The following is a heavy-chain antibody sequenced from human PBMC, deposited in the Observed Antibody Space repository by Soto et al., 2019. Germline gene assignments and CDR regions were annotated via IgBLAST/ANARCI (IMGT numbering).Heavy chain of an antibody. D-gene: IGHD3-3*01. CDR1: GYTFTSYD. V-gene: IGHV1-8*01. J-gene: IGHJ6*03. CDR2: MNPNSGNT. Sequence: GASVKVSCKASGYTFTSYDINWVRQATGQGLEWMGWMNPNSGNTGYAQKFQGRVTVTRNTSISTAYMELSSLRSEDTAVYYCARGSRYDFWSGCREYYHMDVWGKGTTVTVSS. CDR3: ARGSRYDFWSGCREYYHMDV.